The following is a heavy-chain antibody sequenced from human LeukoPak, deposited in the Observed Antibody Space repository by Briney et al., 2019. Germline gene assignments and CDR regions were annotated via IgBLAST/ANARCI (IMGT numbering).Heavy chain of an antibody. CDR2: INHSGST. J-gene: IGHJ4*02. CDR3: ARGWVVYCSSTSCYLPFDY. D-gene: IGHD2-2*01. CDR1: GFTFSRHW. Sequence: PGGSLRLSCAASGFTFSRHWMHWVRQAPGKGLEWIGEINHSGSTNYNPSLKSRVTISVDTSKNQFSLKLSSVTAADTAVYYCARGWVVYCSSTSCYLPFDYWGQGTLVTVSS. V-gene: IGHV4-34*01.